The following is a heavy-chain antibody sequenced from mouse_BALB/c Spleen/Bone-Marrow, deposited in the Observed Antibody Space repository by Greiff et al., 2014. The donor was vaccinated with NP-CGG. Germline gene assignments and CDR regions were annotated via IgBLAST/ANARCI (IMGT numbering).Heavy chain of an antibody. D-gene: IGHD3-1*01. CDR2: ISYSGST. J-gene: IGHJ4*01. V-gene: IGHV3-8*02. CDR1: GDSITSGY. CDR3: ARSGSSGYHYYAMDY. Sequence: EVQLQQSGPSLVKPSQTLSLTCPVTGDSITSGYWNWIRKFPGNKLEYMGYISYSGSTYYNPSLKSRISITRDTSKNLYYLQLNSVTTKDTATYYCARSGSSGYHYYAMDYWGQGTSVTVSS.